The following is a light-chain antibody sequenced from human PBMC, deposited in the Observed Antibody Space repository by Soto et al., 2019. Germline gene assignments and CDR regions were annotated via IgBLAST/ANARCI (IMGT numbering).Light chain of an antibody. CDR3: QQRNNWPPVYT. Sequence: IFLTQSPVTLSLSPGERAPSSSRAIQSINTYWAWYHQRPGQSPRLPINDVSTRAAGIPARFSGSGSGTDFTLTISSLEPEDLGVYFCQQRNNWPPVYTFGQGTKLEIK. V-gene: IGKV3-11*01. CDR2: DVS. J-gene: IGKJ2*01. CDR1: QSINTY.